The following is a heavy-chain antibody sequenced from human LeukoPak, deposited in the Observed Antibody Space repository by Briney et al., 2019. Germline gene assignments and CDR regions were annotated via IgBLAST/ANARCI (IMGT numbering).Heavy chain of an antibody. V-gene: IGHV1-3*01. Sequence: ASVKVSCKASGYTSTSYAMHWVRQAPGQRLEWMGWINAGNGNTKYSQKFQGRVTITRDTSASTAYMELSSLRSEDTAVYYCARSQGEYQLPYFDYWGQGTLVTVSS. D-gene: IGHD2-2*01. CDR3: ARSQGEYQLPYFDY. J-gene: IGHJ4*02. CDR2: INAGNGNT. CDR1: GYTSTSYA.